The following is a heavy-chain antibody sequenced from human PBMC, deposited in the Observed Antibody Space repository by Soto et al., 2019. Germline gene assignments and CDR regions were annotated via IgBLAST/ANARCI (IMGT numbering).Heavy chain of an antibody. J-gene: IGHJ5*02. CDR2: IYHTGST. CDR1: GDSISRGFYY. Sequence: SETLSLTCTVSGDSISRGFYYWSWIRQHPGKGLEWIGNIYHTGSTDFNPSLKSRLTMSVDTYKNQFSLRLTSVTAADTAVYYCAREGSHGAYNFAIGIQLWSFDRWGQGLPVTVSS. CDR3: AREGSHGAYNFAIGIQLWSFDR. D-gene: IGHD4-17*01. V-gene: IGHV4-31*03.